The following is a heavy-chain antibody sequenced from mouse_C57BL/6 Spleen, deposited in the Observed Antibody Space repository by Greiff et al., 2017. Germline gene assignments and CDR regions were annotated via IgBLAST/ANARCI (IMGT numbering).Heavy chain of an antibody. CDR2: ISSGGSYT. Sequence: EVHLVESGGDLVKPGGSLKLSCAASGFTFSSYGMSWVRQTPDKRLEWVATISSGGSYTYYPDSVKGRFTISRDNAKNTLYLQMSSLKSEDTAMYYCARQNYYGSSYRYFDVWGTGTTVTVSS. J-gene: IGHJ1*03. CDR1: GFTFSSYG. CDR3: ARQNYYGSSYRYFDV. D-gene: IGHD1-1*01. V-gene: IGHV5-6*01.